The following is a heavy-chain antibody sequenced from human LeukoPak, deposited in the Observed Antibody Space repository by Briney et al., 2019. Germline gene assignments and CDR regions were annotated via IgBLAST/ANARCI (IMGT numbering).Heavy chain of an antibody. J-gene: IGHJ4*02. CDR2: ISTSGAGT. CDR1: GFSFSNYV. D-gene: IGHD6-13*01. V-gene: IGHV3-23*01. Sequence: KPGGSLRLSCAASGFSFSNYVMSWVRQTPGKGLEWVSVISTSGAGTYYAESVKGRFTVSRDNSKNTVYLQMNSLRAEDTAVYHCAKDRLDGAAAEYWGQGTLVTVSS. CDR3: AKDRLDGAAAEY.